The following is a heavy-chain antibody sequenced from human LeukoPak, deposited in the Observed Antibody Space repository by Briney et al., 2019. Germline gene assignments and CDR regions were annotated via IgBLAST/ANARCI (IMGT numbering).Heavy chain of an antibody. Sequence: GGSLRLSCAASGFTLSSYWMHWVRQAPGKGLVWVSRISGDGSTTSYADSVKGRFTISRDNAKNTLYLQMNSLRAEDTAVYYCARAQSGSFDYWGQGTLDTVSS. J-gene: IGHJ4*02. CDR2: ISGDGSTT. D-gene: IGHD1-26*01. CDR3: ARAQSGSFDY. V-gene: IGHV3-74*01. CDR1: GFTLSSYW.